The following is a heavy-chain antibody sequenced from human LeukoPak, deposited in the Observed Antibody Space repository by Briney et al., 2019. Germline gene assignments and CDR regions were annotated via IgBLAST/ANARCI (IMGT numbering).Heavy chain of an antibody. J-gene: IGHJ4*02. CDR1: GGSISSSYW. Sequence: SGTLSLTCVVSGGSISSSYWGCGVRLPPGKGLEWGGAINHSGSTNYNPSLKSRASISVDKSKNQSSLKLSCVTAADTAVYYCARDLPGDPHTGFDCWGQGTLVTVSS. CDR3: ARDLPGDPHTGFDC. V-gene: IGHV4-4*02. D-gene: IGHD3-10*01. CDR2: INHSGST.